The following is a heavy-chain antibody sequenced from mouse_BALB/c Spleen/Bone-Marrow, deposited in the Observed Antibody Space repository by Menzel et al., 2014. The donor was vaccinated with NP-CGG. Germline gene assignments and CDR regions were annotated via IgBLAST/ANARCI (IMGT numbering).Heavy chain of an antibody. V-gene: IGHV5-17*02. CDR3: ARARSTMITTGAMDY. CDR1: GFTFSRSG. CDR2: ISSGSSTI. D-gene: IGHD2-4*01. Sequence: EVKVVDSGGGLVQPGGSRKLSCAASGFTFSRSGMHWVRQAPEKGLEWVAYISSGSSTIYYADTMKGRFTISRDNPKNTLFLQMTSLRSEDTAMYYCARARSTMITTGAMDYWSQGTSVTVSS. J-gene: IGHJ4*01.